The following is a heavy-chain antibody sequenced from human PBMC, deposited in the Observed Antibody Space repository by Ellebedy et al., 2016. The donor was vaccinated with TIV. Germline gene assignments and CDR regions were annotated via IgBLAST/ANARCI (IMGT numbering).Heavy chain of an antibody. CDR2: ISQDGSSK. Sequence: GESLKISCAASAFTFSYYWMGWVRQAPGKGLQWVASISQDGSSKYYVDSVKGRFTISRDNSKNTLYLQMNSLRVEDTAVYYCASRPNGDYHFLDYWGQGTLVTVSS. J-gene: IGHJ4*02. V-gene: IGHV3-7*01. CDR3: ASRPNGDYHFLDY. CDR1: AFTFSYYW. D-gene: IGHD4-17*01.